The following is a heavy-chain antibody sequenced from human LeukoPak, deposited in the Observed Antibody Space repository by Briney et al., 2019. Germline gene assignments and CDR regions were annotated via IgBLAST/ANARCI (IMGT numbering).Heavy chain of an antibody. CDR1: GGSMSSFY. CDR2: ISYSGST. CDR3: ARLRRGYYCDY. J-gene: IGHJ4*02. D-gene: IGHD3-10*01. Sequence: SETLSLTCTVSGGSMSSFYWSWIRQPPGKGLEYIGYISYSGSTNYNPSLESRVTISVDTSKNQFSLKLSSVTAADTAVYYCARLRRGYYCDYWGQGTLVTVSS. V-gene: IGHV4-59*01.